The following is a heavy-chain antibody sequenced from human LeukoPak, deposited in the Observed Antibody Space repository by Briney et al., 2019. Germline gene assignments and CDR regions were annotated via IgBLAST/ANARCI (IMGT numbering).Heavy chain of an antibody. V-gene: IGHV4-4*07. Sequence: TSETLSLTCTVSGGSISTFYWSWIRQPAGKGLEWIGRIYTSGSTNYNPSLKSRVTISVDTSKNQFSLKLSSVTAADTAVYYCAREGTGARSWDFDLWGRGTLVTVSS. CDR3: AREGTGARSWDFDL. CDR1: GGSISTFY. J-gene: IGHJ2*01. CDR2: IYTSGST. D-gene: IGHD1-14*01.